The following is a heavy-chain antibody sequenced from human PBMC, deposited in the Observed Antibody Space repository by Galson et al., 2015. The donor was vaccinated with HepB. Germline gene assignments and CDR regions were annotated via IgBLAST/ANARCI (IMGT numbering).Heavy chain of an antibody. CDR2: ITGSGGGGDGGDT. Sequence: SLRLSCAASGFTFRTYAMSWVRQAPGKGLEWVSSITGSGGGGDGGDTYYADSVKGRCTISRDNAKNSLYLQMNSLRAEDTAVYYCARELEEKAAAGPYYYYYYMDVWGKGTTVTVSS. D-gene: IGHD6-13*01. J-gene: IGHJ6*03. V-gene: IGHV3-23*01. CDR1: GFTFRTYA. CDR3: ARELEEKAAAGPYYYYYYMDV.